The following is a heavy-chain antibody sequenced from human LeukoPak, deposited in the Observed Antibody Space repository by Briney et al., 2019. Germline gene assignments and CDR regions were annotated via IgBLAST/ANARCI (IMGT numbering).Heavy chain of an antibody. V-gene: IGHV1-8*03. CDR1: GYTFTSYD. CDR2: MNPNSGNT. J-gene: IGHJ4*02. D-gene: IGHD3-10*01. Sequence: GASVKVSCKXSGYTFTSYDINWVRQATGQGLEWMGWMNPNSGNTGYAQKFQGRVTITRNTSISTAYMELSSLRSEDTAVYYCARGITYYGSGSYPLWGQGTLVTVSS. CDR3: ARGITYYGSGSYPL.